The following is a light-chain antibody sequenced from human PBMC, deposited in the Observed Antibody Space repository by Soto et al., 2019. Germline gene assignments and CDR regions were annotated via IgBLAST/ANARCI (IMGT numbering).Light chain of an antibody. V-gene: IGKV4-1*01. Sequence: DIVMTQSPDSLAVSLGERATINCKSSQSVLYSSNNKNYLAWYQQRPGHPPKLLIYWASTRESGVPDRFSGSGSGTYFTLTITSLQAEDVAVYYCQQYESTPPTFGQGTKLEIK. J-gene: IGKJ2*01. CDR3: QQYESTPPT. CDR1: QSVLYSSNNKNY. CDR2: WAS.